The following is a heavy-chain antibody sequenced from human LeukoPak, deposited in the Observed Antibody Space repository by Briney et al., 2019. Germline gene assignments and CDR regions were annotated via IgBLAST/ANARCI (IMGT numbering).Heavy chain of an antibody. Sequence: TSETLSLTCTVSGGSINSYYWSWIRQPPGKGLEWIGYIYYSGSTKYSPSLKSRVTMSVDSSKNQFSLKLNSVTAADTAMYYCARVSTTGLDYFPYWGQGALVTVSS. D-gene: IGHD1-1*01. CDR2: IYYSGST. V-gene: IGHV4-59*01. CDR1: GGSINSYY. J-gene: IGHJ4*02. CDR3: ARVSTTGLDYFPY.